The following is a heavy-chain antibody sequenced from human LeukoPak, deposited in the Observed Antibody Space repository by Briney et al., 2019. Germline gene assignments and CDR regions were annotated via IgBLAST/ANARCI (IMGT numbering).Heavy chain of an antibody. V-gene: IGHV3-15*07. CDR2: IVSETVGGRT. CDR1: SITFTKAW. Sequence: PGGSLRLSCAASSITFTKAWMNWVRQAPGKGLEWVARIVSETVGGRTDYAASVKGGFTISRDDSKSTLFLQMSSLKIEDTAVYYCATSITTPGAFDIWGQGVLVTVSS. J-gene: IGHJ4*02. D-gene: IGHD1-1*01. CDR3: ATSITTPGAFDI.